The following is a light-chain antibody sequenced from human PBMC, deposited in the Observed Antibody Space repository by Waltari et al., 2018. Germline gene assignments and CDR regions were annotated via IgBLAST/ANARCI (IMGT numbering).Light chain of an antibody. CDR3: SSYVGRSTWV. Sequence: QSALTQPASMSGSPGQSITIPCSGTNSHIGAYKLVSWYRQHPGKAPQLILFQASRRPSGISDRFSGSKSGTTAYLTISRLQAGDEAHYYCSSYVGRSTWVFGGGTRLTVL. CDR2: QAS. CDR1: NSHIGAYKL. V-gene: IGLV2-23*01. J-gene: IGLJ3*02.